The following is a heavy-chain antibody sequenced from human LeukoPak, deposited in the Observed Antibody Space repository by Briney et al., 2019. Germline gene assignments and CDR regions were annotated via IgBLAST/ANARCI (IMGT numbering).Heavy chain of an antibody. CDR1: GFTFSSYS. CDR3: ARDAYSSSGAYNWFDP. Sequence: GGSLRLSCAASGFTFSSYSMNWVRQAPGKGLEWVSSISSSSSYIYYADSVKGRFTISRDNAKNSLYLQMNSLRAEDTAVYYCARDAYSSSGAYNWFDPWGQGTLVTVSS. V-gene: IGHV3-21*01. J-gene: IGHJ5*02. D-gene: IGHD6-13*01. CDR2: ISSSSSYI.